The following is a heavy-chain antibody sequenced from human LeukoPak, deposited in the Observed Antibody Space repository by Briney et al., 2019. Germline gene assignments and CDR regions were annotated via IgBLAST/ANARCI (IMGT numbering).Heavy chain of an antibody. CDR2: ISGSGGST. CDR1: GFTFSSYA. V-gene: IGHV3-23*01. Sequence: GGSLRLSCAASGFTFSSYAMSWVRQAPGKGLEWVSAISGSGGSTYYADSVKGRFTISRDNSKNTLYLQMNSLRAEDTAVYYCAKARLRGYSYLVVYYFDYWGQGTLVTVFS. CDR3: AKARLRGYSYLVVYYFDY. D-gene: IGHD5-18*01. J-gene: IGHJ4*02.